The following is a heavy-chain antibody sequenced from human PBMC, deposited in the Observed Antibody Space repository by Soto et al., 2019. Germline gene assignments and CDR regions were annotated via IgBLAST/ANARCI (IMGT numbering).Heavy chain of an antibody. Sequence: EVQLVESGGGLVQPGGSLRLSCAASGFTFSSYWMSWVRQAPGKGLEWVANIKQDGSDKYYVDSVKGRFTVSRDNAKNSLYLQMNSLRAEDTAVYYCARTTTVDWYFDLWGRGTLVTVSS. V-gene: IGHV3-7*04. CDR2: IKQDGSDK. J-gene: IGHJ2*01. D-gene: IGHD4-17*01. CDR1: GFTFSSYW. CDR3: ARTTTVDWYFDL.